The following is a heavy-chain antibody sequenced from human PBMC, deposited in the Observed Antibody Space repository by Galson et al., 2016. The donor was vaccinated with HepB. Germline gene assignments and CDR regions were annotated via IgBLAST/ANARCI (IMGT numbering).Heavy chain of an antibody. CDR1: GGSISSGQFY. D-gene: IGHD2-21*02. CDR3: ARDRCGHTCYDGYYYYYYMDV. J-gene: IGHJ6*03. CDR2: IYTGGST. Sequence: TLSLTCNVSGGSISSGQFYWAWVRQPAGKGLEWIGRIYTGGSTNYNPSLKSRVTISLDTSKSQFPLHLNSVTAADTAVYYCARDRCGHTCYDGYYYYYYMDVWGKGTTVTVSS. V-gene: IGHV4-61*02.